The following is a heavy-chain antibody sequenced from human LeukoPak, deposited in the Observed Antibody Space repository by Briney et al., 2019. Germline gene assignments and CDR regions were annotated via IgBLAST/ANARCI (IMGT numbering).Heavy chain of an antibody. D-gene: IGHD3-10*01. V-gene: IGHV1-46*01. Sequence: ASVKVSCKASGYTFTRYYMHWVRQAPGRRLELMGIINPSGGSTSYAQKFQGRVTMTRDTSTSTVYMELSSLRSEDTAVYYCARGGMGVRGAEDDAFDIWGQGTMVTVSS. J-gene: IGHJ3*02. CDR2: INPSGGST. CDR1: GYTFTRYY. CDR3: ARGGMGVRGAEDDAFDI.